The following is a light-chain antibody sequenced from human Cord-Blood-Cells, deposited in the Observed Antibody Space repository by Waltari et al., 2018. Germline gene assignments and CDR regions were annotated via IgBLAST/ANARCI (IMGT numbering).Light chain of an antibody. CDR3: SSYTSSSTVV. Sequence: QSAPTQPASVSGSPGQSITISCTGTSSDVGGYNYVSWYQQHPGKAPKLMIYEVSNRPSGVSNRFSGAESGNTASLTISGVQAEDEADYYCSSYTSSSTVVFGGGTKLTVL. V-gene: IGLV2-14*01. J-gene: IGLJ2*01. CDR2: EVS. CDR1: SSDVGGYNY.